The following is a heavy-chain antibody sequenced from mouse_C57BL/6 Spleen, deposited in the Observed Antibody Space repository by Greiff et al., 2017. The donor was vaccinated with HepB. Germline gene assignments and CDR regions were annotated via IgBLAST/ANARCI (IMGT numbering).Heavy chain of an antibody. CDR3: ARRDLLLRYYAMDY. J-gene: IGHJ4*01. D-gene: IGHD1-1*01. CDR2: INPNNGGT. Sequence: EVQLQQSAPELVKPGASVKISCKASGYTFTDYYMNWVKQSHGKSLEWIGDINPNNGGTSYNQKFKGKATLTVDKSSSTAYMELRSLTSEDSAVYYCARRDLLLRYYAMDYWGQGTSVTVSS. CDR1: GYTFTDYY. V-gene: IGHV1-26*01.